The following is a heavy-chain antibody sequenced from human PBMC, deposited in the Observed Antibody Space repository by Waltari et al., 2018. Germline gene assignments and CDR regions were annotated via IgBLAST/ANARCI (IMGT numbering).Heavy chain of an antibody. V-gene: IGHV3-23*03. Sequence: EVQLLESGGGLVQPGGSLRLSCAASGFTFSSYAMSWVRQAPGKGLEWVSVIYSGGSTYYADAVKGRFTISRDNSKNTLYLQMNSLRAEDTAVYYCAKDSRGISSSWYSYWGQGTLVTVSS. CDR2: IYSGGST. CDR1: GFTFSSYA. D-gene: IGHD6-13*01. J-gene: IGHJ4*02. CDR3: AKDSRGISSSWYSY.